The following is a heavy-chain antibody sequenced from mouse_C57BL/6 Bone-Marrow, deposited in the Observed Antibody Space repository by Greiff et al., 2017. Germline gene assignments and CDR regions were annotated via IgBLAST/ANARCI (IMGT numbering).Heavy chain of an antibody. V-gene: IGHV1-5*01. CDR2: IYPGNSDT. D-gene: IGHD2-4*01. Sequence: VQLKESGTVLARPGASVKMSCKTSGYTFTSYWMHWVKQRPGQGLEWIGAIYPGNSDTSYNQKFKGKAKLTAVTSASTAYMELSSLTNEDSAVYYCTGVIYYDYDGAMDYWGQGTSVTVSS. J-gene: IGHJ4*01. CDR3: TGVIYYDYDGAMDY. CDR1: GYTFTSYW.